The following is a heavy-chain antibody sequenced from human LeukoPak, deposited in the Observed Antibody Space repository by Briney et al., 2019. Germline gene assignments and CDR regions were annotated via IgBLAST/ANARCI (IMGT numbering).Heavy chain of an antibody. CDR3: AREQHYYGSGSYSPPDY. V-gene: IGHV1-69*04. J-gene: IGHJ4*02. Sequence: SVKVSCKASGYTFTSYGISWVRQAPGQGLEWMGRIIPILGIANYAQKFQGRVTITADKSTSTAYMELSSLRSEDTAVYYCAREQHYYGSGSYSPPDYWGQGTLVTVSS. CDR1: GYTFTSYG. CDR2: IIPILGIA. D-gene: IGHD3-10*01.